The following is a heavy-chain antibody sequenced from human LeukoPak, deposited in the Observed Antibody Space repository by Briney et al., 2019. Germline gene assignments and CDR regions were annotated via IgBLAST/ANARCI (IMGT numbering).Heavy chain of an antibody. CDR2: IIPIFGTA. J-gene: IGHJ3*02. Sequence: SVKVSCKASGGTFSSYTISWVRQAPGQGLEWMGGIIPIFGTANYAQKFQGRVTITTDESTSTAYMELSSLRSEDTAVYYCARDVRVTVGIDAFDIWGQGTMVTVSS. CDR3: ARDVRVTVGIDAFDI. D-gene: IGHD3-10*02. V-gene: IGHV1-69*05. CDR1: GGTFSSYT.